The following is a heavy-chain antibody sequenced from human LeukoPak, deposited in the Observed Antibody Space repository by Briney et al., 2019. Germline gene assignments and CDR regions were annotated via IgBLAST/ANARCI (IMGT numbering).Heavy chain of an antibody. CDR2: INPNSGGT. J-gene: IGHJ4*02. Sequence: GASVKVSCKASGYIFTGYYMHWVRQAPGQGLEWMGWINPNSGGTNYAQKFQGWVTMTRDTSISTAYMELSRLRSDDTAVYYCARAAAAGTLVDYWGQGTLVTVSS. V-gene: IGHV1-2*04. CDR1: GYIFTGYY. D-gene: IGHD6-13*01. CDR3: ARAAAAGTLVDY.